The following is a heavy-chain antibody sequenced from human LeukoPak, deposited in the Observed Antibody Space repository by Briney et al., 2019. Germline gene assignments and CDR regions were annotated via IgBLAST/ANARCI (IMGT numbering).Heavy chain of an antibody. Sequence: GSLRLSCAASRFTFNNYSMNWVRQAPGKGLEWVSSISSSSSYIYYADSVKGRFTISRDNAKNSLYLQMNSLRAEDTAVYYCARLSGGLTIFDYWGQGALVTVSS. V-gene: IGHV3-21*01. CDR3: ARLSGGLTIFDY. D-gene: IGHD3-16*01. J-gene: IGHJ4*02. CDR1: RFTFNNYS. CDR2: ISSSSSYI.